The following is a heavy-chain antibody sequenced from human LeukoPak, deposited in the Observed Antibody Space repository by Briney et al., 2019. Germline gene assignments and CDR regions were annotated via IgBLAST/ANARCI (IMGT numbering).Heavy chain of an antibody. CDR1: GGSISSYY. D-gene: IGHD2-15*01. Sequence: PSETLSLTCTVSGGSISSYYWSWIRHPAGKGLEWIGRIYTSGSTNYNPSLKSRVTMSVDTSKNQFSLKLSSVTAADTAVYYCARMSSHCSGGSCYAVFDYWGQGTLVTVSS. CDR3: ARMSSHCSGGSCYAVFDY. J-gene: IGHJ4*02. V-gene: IGHV4-4*07. CDR2: IYTSGST.